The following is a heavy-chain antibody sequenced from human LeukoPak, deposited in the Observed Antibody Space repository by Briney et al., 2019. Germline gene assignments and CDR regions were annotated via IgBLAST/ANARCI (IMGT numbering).Heavy chain of an antibody. CDR2: IYYSGST. Sequence: SETLSLTCTVSGGSISSSSYYWGWIRQHPGKGLEWIGYIYYSGSTYYNPSLKSRVTISVDTSKNQFSLKLSSVTAADTAVYYCARDGDYGDEVGFDYWGQGTLVTVSS. D-gene: IGHD4-17*01. V-gene: IGHV4-31*03. CDR3: ARDGDYGDEVGFDY. CDR1: GGSISSSSYY. J-gene: IGHJ4*02.